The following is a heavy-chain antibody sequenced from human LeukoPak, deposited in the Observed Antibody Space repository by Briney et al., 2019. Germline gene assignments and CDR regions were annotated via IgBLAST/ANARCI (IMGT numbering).Heavy chain of an antibody. CDR3: AKGPQGD. J-gene: IGHJ4*02. V-gene: IGHV3-23*01. CDR2: IDSGGGT. D-gene: IGHD3-16*01. Sequence: GGSLRLSCAASGFTFSNYAMNWVRQAPGKGLEWVSAIDSGGGTYYADSVKGRFTISRDNSKNTLFLQLNSLRAEDTAVYYCAKGPQGDWGQGALVTVSS. CDR1: GFTFSNYA.